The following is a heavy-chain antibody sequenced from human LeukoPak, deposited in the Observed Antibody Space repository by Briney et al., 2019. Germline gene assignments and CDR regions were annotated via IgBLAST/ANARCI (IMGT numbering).Heavy chain of an antibody. Sequence: GGSLRLSCAASGFTFSSYAMIWVRQAPGKGLEWVAATSSSDAGTYHADPVRGRYTISRDNSKNTLYLQMNSLRAEDAAVYFCAKAPVTSCRGAYCYPFDSWGQGTLVTVSS. CDR3: AKAPVTSCRGAYCYPFDS. CDR2: TSSSDAGT. D-gene: IGHD2-21*01. V-gene: IGHV3-23*01. CDR1: GFTFSSYA. J-gene: IGHJ4*02.